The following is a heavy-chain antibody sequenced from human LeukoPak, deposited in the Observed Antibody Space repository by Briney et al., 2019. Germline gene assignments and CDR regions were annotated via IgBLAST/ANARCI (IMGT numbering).Heavy chain of an antibody. CDR3: ADHSGSYYNFDY. D-gene: IGHD1-26*01. Sequence: PGGSLRLSCAASGLTFSSYAMSWVRQAPGKGLEWVSGISGSGDNTYYADSVKGRFTISRDNSKNTLYVQVNSLGTEDTAAYYCADHSGSYYNFDYWGQGTLVTVSS. J-gene: IGHJ4*02. CDR2: ISGSGDNT. V-gene: IGHV3-23*01. CDR1: GLTFSSYA.